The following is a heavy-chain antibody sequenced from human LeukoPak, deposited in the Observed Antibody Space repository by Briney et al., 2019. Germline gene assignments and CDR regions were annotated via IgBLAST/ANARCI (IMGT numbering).Heavy chain of an antibody. CDR2: INAGNGNT. J-gene: IGHJ6*02. Sequence: ASVKVSCKASGYTFTSYAMHWVRQAPGQRLEWMGWINAGNGNTKYSQKFQVRVTITRDTSASTAYMELSSLRSEDTAVYYCARVTSTYYDILTGDSYGMDVWGQGTTVTVSS. D-gene: IGHD3-9*01. CDR1: GYTFTSYA. CDR3: ARVTSTYYDILTGDSYGMDV. V-gene: IGHV1-3*01.